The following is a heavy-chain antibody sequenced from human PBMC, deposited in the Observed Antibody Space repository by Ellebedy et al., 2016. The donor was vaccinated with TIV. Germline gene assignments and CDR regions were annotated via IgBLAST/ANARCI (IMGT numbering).Heavy chain of an antibody. CDR3: ARDCTSGVCNDSPFEY. CDR2: IIPILGLT. V-gene: IGHV1-69*04. CDR1: GGTFSGYA. J-gene: IGHJ4*02. Sequence: SVKVSCKASGGTFSGYAINWVRQAPGQGLECLGRIIPILGLTNYAQKFQGRVTITADRSTGTAYMELSSLRSDDTAVYFCARDCTSGVCNDSPFEYWGQGTLVIVSS. D-gene: IGHD2-8*01.